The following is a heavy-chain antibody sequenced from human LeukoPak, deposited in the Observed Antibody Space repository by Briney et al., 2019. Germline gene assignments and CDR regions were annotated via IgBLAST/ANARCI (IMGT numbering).Heavy chain of an antibody. CDR3: ARDKYDFWSGYSNWFDP. CDR2: INPNSGGT. V-gene: IGHV1-2*02. CDR1: GYTFTGYY. D-gene: IGHD3-3*01. J-gene: IGHJ5*02. Sequence: ASVKVSCKASGYTFTGYYMHWVRQAPGQGLEWMGWINPNSGGTNYAQKFQGRVTMTRATSISTAYMELSRLRSDDTAVYYCARDKYDFWSGYSNWFDPWGQGTLVTVSS.